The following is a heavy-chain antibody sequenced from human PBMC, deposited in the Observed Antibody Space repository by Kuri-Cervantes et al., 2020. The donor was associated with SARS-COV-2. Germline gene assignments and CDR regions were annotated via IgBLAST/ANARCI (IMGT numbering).Heavy chain of an antibody. J-gene: IGHJ4*02. D-gene: IGHD3-3*01. CDR3: ASSDFWSGHYYFDY. CDR2: INHSGST. Sequence: SQTLSLTCAVYVGSFSGYYWSWIRQPPGKGLEWIGEINHSGSTNYNPSLKSRVTISVDTSKNQFSLKLSSVTAADTAVYYCASSDFWSGHYYFDYWGQGTLVTVSS. CDR1: VGSFSGYY. V-gene: IGHV4-34*01.